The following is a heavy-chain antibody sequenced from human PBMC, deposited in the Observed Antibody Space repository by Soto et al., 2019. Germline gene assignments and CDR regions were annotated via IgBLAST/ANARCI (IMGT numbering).Heavy chain of an antibody. J-gene: IGHJ6*02. CDR1: GFTFSDYY. Sequence: VQLVESGGGLVKPGGSLRLSCAASGFTFSDYYMSWIRQAPGKGLEWVSYISSSGSTIYYADSVKGRFTISRDNAKNSLYLQMNSLRAEDTAVYYCARVPATAAKFYYYYGMDVWGQGTTVTVSS. CDR3: ARVPATAAKFYYYYGMDV. V-gene: IGHV3-11*01. D-gene: IGHD6-25*01. CDR2: ISSSGSTI.